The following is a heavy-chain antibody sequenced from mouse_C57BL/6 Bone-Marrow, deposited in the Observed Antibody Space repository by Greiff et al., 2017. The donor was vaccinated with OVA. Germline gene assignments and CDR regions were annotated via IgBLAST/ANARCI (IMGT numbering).Heavy chain of an antibody. V-gene: IGHV5-4*01. CDR3: ARDYYGSLYAMDY. J-gene: IGHJ4*01. CDR2: ISDGGSYT. D-gene: IGHD1-1*01. Sequence: DVMLVESGGGLVKPGGSLKLSCAASGFTFSSYAMSWVRQTPEKRLEWVATISDGGSYTYYPDNVKGRFTISRDNAKNNLYLQMSHLKSEDTAMYYCARDYYGSLYAMDYWGQGTSVTVSS. CDR1: GFTFSSYA.